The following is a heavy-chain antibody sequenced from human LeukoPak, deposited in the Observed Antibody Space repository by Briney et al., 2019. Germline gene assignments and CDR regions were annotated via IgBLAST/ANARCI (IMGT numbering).Heavy chain of an antibody. J-gene: IGHJ6*02. Sequence: GGSLRLSCAASGFTFSSYVMHWVRQAPGKGLEWVAFIRYDGSNKYYADSVKGRFTISRDNSKNTLYLQMNSLRAEDTAVYYCAKVGIKGVDYYYYGMDVWGQGTTVTVSS. CDR3: AKVGIKGVDYYYYGMDV. CDR1: GFTFSSYV. V-gene: IGHV3-30*02. CDR2: IRYDGSNK. D-gene: IGHD3-10*01.